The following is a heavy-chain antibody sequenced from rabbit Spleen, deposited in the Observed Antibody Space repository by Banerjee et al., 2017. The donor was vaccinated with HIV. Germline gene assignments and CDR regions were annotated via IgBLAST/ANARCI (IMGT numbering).Heavy chain of an antibody. J-gene: IGHJ6*01. CDR3: TRDTSSSFSSYGMDL. V-gene: IGHV1S45*01. CDR2: INTGSGSA. Sequence: QEQLEESGGGLVQPEGSLTLTCTASGFSFSSNAICWVRQAPGKGLEWIGCINTGSGSAYYASWAKGRFTISKTSSTTVTLQVTSLTAADTATYFCTRDTSSSFSSYGMDLWGPGTLVTVS. D-gene: IGHD1-1*01. CDR1: GFSFSSNA.